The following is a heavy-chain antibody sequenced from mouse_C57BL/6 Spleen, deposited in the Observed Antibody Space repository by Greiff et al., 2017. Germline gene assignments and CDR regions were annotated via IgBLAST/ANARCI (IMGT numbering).Heavy chain of an antibody. J-gene: IGHJ4*01. CDR3: ARQNYYYGSSYEDYYAMDY. Sequence: EVMLVESGGGLVKPGGSLKLSCAASGFTFSSYTMSWVRQTPEKRLEWVATISGGGGNTYYPDSVKGRFTISRDNAKNTLYLQMSSLRSEDTALYYCARQNYYYGSSYEDYYAMDYWGQGTSVTVSS. CDR1: GFTFSSYT. CDR2: ISGGGGNT. V-gene: IGHV5-9*01. D-gene: IGHD1-1*01.